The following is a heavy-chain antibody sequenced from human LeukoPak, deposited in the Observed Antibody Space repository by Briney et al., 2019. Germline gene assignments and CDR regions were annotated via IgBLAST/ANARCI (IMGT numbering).Heavy chain of an antibody. CDR2: ISSSSSYI. V-gene: IGHV3-21*01. Sequence: PGGSLRLSCAASGFTFSSYSMNWVRQAPGKGLEWVSSISSSSSYIYYADSVKGRFTISRDNAKNSLYLQMNSLRAEDTAVYYCARASELGFLEWLLLGDYWGQGTLVTVSS. J-gene: IGHJ4*02. CDR3: ARASELGFLEWLLLGDY. D-gene: IGHD3-3*01. CDR1: GFTFSSYS.